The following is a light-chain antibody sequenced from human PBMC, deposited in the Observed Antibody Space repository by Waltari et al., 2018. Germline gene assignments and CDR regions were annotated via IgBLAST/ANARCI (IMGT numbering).Light chain of an antibody. Sequence: SSELTPPPSVSVSPGQTASITCPGDQLGDKYACWYQQKPGQSPVLVIYQDSKRPSGIPERFSGSNSGNTATLTISGTQAMDEADYYCQAWDSSTGVFGGGTKLTVL. CDR2: QDS. V-gene: IGLV3-1*01. J-gene: IGLJ2*01. CDR3: QAWDSSTGV. CDR1: QLGDKY.